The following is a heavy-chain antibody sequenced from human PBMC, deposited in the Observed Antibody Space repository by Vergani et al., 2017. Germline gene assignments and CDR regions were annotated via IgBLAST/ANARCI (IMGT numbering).Heavy chain of an antibody. Sequence: EVQLLESGGGLLQPGGSLRLSCAASGFTFSSYAMSWVRQAPGKGLEWVAAISGSGGSTYYADSGKGRFTISGDNSKNTLYLQMNSLRAEDTAVYYCAKEAYDFWSGGYWYFDLWGRGTLVTVSS. CDR3: AKEAYDFWSGGYWYFDL. V-gene: IGHV3-23*01. CDR2: ISGSGGST. J-gene: IGHJ2*01. CDR1: GFTFSSYA. D-gene: IGHD3-3*01.